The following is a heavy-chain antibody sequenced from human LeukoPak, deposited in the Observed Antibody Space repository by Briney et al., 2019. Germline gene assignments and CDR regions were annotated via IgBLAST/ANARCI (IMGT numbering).Heavy chain of an antibody. D-gene: IGHD4-17*01. CDR2: IIPIFGTA. CDR3: ARDRSHDYGDYVPTPDYGMDV. CDR1: GGTFSSYA. J-gene: IGHJ6*02. V-gene: IGHV1-69*13. Sequence: ASVKVSCKASGGTFSSYAISWVRQAPGQGLEWMGGIIPIFGTANYAQKFQGRVTITADESTSTAYMELSSLRSEDTAVYYCARDRSHDYGDYVPTPDYGMDVWGQGTTVTVSS.